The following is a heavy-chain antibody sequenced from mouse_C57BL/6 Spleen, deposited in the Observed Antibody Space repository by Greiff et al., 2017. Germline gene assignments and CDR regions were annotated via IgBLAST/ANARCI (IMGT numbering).Heavy chain of an antibody. CDR2: IRSKSNNYAT. CDR3: VRRGYYYGSAPFDY. J-gene: IGHJ2*01. Sequence: EVHLVESGGGLVQPKGSLKLSCAASGFSFNTYAMNWVRQAPGKGLEWVARIRSKSNNYATYYADSVKDRFTISRDDSESMLYLQMNNLKTEDTAMYYCVRRGYYYGSAPFDYWGQGTTLTVSS. CDR1: GFSFNTYA. V-gene: IGHV10-1*01. D-gene: IGHD1-1*01.